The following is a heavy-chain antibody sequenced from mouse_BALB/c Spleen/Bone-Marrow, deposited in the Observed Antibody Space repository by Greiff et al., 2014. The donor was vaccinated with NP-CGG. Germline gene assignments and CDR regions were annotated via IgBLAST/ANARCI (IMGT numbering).Heavy chain of an antibody. Sequence: VQLQQSGAELAKPGASVKMSCKASGYTFTSYWMHWVKQRPGQGLEWIGYINPSTGYTEYNQKFKDKATLTADKSSSTAYMQLSNLTSEDSAVYYCATGYYFDYWGQGTTLTVSS. D-gene: IGHD4-1*01. CDR2: INPSTGYT. CDR3: ATGYYFDY. CDR1: GYTFTSYW. J-gene: IGHJ2*01. V-gene: IGHV1-7*01.